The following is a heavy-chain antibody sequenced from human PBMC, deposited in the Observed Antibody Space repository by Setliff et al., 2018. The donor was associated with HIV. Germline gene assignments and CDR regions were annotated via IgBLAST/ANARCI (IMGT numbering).Heavy chain of an antibody. Sequence: SVKVSCKASGDTFNSYAISWVRQAPGQGLAWMGGVNPIFGTANYAQKFQGTVTITADASTSTAYMELSSLRSEDTAGYYCARGGYYDSTGYYYYYLYYLDEWGKGTSVTVSS. CDR2: VNPIFGTA. CDR1: GDTFNSYA. V-gene: IGHV1-69*13. CDR3: ARGGYYDSTGYYYYYLYYLDE. J-gene: IGHJ6*03. D-gene: IGHD3-22*01.